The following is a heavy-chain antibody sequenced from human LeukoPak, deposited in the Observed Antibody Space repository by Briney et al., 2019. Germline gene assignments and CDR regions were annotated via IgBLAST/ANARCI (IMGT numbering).Heavy chain of an antibody. CDR2: ISSGSDSI. J-gene: IGHJ4*02. CDR1: GFTFSRYS. D-gene: IGHD3-9*01. CDR3: ARDKDWAFDY. V-gene: IGHV3-48*04. Sequence: GGSLRLSCADSGFTFSRYSMNWVRQAPGKGLEWVSYISSGSDSISYADSVKGRFTISRDNAKNSLYPQINSLSAEDTAVYYCARDKDWAFDYWGQGTLVTVSS.